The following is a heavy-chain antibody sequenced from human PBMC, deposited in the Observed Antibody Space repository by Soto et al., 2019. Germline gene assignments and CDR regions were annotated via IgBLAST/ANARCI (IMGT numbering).Heavy chain of an antibody. CDR3: ARVVDTAMDSNFDY. Sequence: PGGSLRLSCAASGFTFSSYSMNWVRQAPGKGLEWVSSISSSSSYIYYADSVKGRFTISRDNAKNSLYLQMNSLRAEDTAVYYCARVVDTAMDSNFDYWGQGTLVTVSS. D-gene: IGHD5-18*01. J-gene: IGHJ4*02. CDR2: ISSSSSYI. V-gene: IGHV3-21*01. CDR1: GFTFSSYS.